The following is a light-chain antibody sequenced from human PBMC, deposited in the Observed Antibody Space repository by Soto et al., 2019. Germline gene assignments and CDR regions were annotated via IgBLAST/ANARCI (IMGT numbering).Light chain of an antibody. CDR3: TSYAGTYSFFYV. V-gene: IGLV2-8*01. Sequence: QSVLTQPPSASGSPGQSVTISCTGTSSDVGAYTYVSWYQQLPGKAPKLIIYEVSKRPSGVPDRFSGSKSGNPASLTVSGLQAEDEADYYCTSYAGTYSFFYVFGTGTKVTVL. J-gene: IGLJ1*01. CDR1: SSDVGAYTY. CDR2: EVS.